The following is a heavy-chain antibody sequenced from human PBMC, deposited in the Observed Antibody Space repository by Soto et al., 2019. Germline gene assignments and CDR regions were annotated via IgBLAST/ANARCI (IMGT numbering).Heavy chain of an antibody. D-gene: IGHD6-13*01. CDR3: AKTLYSSSWYPNWFDP. J-gene: IGHJ5*02. V-gene: IGHV3-30*18. CDR2: ISYDGSNK. CDR1: GFTFSSYG. Sequence: QVQLVESGGGVVQPGRSLRLSCAASGFTFSSYGMHWVRQAPGKGLEWVAVISYDGSNKYYADSVKGRFTNSRDNSKNTLYLQMNSLRAEDTAVYYCAKTLYSSSWYPNWFDPWGQGTLVTVSS.